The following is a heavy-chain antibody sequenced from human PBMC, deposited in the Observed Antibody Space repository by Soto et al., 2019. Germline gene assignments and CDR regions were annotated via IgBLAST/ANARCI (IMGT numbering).Heavy chain of an antibody. CDR3: APGGKNDYGDYHGY. CDR1: GGTFSSYA. D-gene: IGHD4-17*01. V-gene: IGHV1-69*12. Sequence: QVQLVQSGAEVKKPGSSVKVSCKASGGTFSSYAISWVRQAPGQGLEWMGGIIPIFGTANYAQKFQGRVTITADESTSTAYMELSSLRSDDTAVYYCAPGGKNDYGDYHGYWGQGTLVTVSS. CDR2: IIPIFGTA. J-gene: IGHJ4*02.